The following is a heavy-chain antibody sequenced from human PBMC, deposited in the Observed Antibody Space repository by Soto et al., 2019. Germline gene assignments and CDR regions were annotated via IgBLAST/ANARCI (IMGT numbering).Heavy chain of an antibody. J-gene: IGHJ4*02. CDR1: GYTFTSYY. D-gene: IGHD5-18*01. CDR2: INPSGGST. CDR3: ASVQLENTAVHGSSPFDY. V-gene: IGHV1-46*01. Sequence: GASVKVSCKASGYTFTSYYMHWVRQAPGQGLEWMGIINPSGGSTSYAQKFQGRVTMTRDTSTSTVYMELSSLRSEDTAVYYCASVQLENTAVHGSSPFDYWGQGTLVTVSS.